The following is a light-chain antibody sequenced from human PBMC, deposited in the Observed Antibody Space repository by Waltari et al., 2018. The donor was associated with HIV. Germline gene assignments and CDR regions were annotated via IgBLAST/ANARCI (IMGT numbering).Light chain of an antibody. V-gene: IGLV3-25*03. J-gene: IGLJ7*01. CDR3: QSADSSGTYAV. CDR2: KDS. Sequence: SYELTQPPSVSVSPGQPASSTCSGHVLPTQYAYWYQQKPGQAPVVVISKDSERHSEIPERFSGSSSGTTVTLTISGVQAEDEADYYCQSADSSGTYAVFGGGTQLTVL. CDR1: VLPTQY.